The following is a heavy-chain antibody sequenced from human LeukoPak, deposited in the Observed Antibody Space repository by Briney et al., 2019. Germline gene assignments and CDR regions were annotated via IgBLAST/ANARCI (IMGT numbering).Heavy chain of an antibody. V-gene: IGHV4-34*01. D-gene: IGHD2-8*01. Sequence: SETLSLTCTVSGGSISSYYWSWIRQPPGKGLEWIGEGDHTGGTKYNPSLKSRVTISADSSKNQFSLKWYSVTAADTGLYYCAKNGQRGFSFDPWGQGTLVIVAS. CDR1: GGSISSYY. J-gene: IGHJ5*02. CDR3: AKNGQRGFSFDP. CDR2: GDHTGGT.